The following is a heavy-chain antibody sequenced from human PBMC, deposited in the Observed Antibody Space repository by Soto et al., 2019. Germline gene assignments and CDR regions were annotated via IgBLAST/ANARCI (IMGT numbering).Heavy chain of an antibody. CDR1: GFTFGDYA. D-gene: IGHD2-2*01. J-gene: IGHJ5*02. CDR2: IRSKAYGGTT. V-gene: IGHV3-49*03. Sequence: EVQLVESGGGLVQPGRSLRLSCTASGFTFGDYAMSWFRQAPGKGLEWVGFIRSKAYGGTTEYAASVKGRFTISSVDYKSIAYLKMNSLKTEDTAVYYCTRVIVVVPAARSFDPWGQGTLVTVSS. CDR3: TRVIVVVPAARSFDP.